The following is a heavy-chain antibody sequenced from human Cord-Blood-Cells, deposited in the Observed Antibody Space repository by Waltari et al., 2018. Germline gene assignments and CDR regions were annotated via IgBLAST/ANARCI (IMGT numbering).Heavy chain of an antibody. Sequence: QVQLVESGGGVVQPGRSLRLSCAASGFTFSSYGMHWVRQAPGNGLEWVAVIWYDGSNKYYADSGKGRFTISRDNSKNTLYLQMNSLRAEDTAVYYCARDRAILTGYDAFDIWGQGTMVTVSS. CDR3: ARDRAILTGYDAFDI. D-gene: IGHD3-9*01. V-gene: IGHV3-33*01. CDR1: GFTFSSYG. CDR2: IWYDGSNK. J-gene: IGHJ3*02.